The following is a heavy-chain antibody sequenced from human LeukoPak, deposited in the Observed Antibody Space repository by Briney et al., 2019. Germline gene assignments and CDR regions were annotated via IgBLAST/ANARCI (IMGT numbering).Heavy chain of an antibody. CDR2: ISSSGGRT. J-gene: IGHJ4*02. V-gene: IGHV3-23*01. CDR1: GFTFNNYA. CDR3: TKHGEAYGDSKTDY. D-gene: IGHD4-17*01. Sequence: QPGGSLRLSFAAYGFTFNNYAMRWVRQAPGKGLEWVSVISSSGGRTYYADSVKGRFTISRDNSKNTLFLQMNSLRGEDTAVYYCTKHGEAYGDSKTDYRGQGTLVTVSS.